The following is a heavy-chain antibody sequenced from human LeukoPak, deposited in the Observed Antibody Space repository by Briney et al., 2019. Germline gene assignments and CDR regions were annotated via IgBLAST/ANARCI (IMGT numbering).Heavy chain of an antibody. Sequence: GGSLRLSCATSGFTFSSHSMDWVRQAPGKGLEWVASISSDSVYIYYAESVKGRFTISKVNAKNSLHLQMNSLRAEDTAVYYCARPPYSSSWPFDSWGQGTLVTVSS. CDR1: GFTFSSHS. J-gene: IGHJ4*02. V-gene: IGHV3-21*01. CDR2: ISSDSVYI. D-gene: IGHD6-13*01. CDR3: ARPPYSSSWPFDS.